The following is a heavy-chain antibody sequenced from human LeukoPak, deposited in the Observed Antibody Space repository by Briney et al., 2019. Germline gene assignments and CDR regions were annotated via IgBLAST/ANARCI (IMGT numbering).Heavy chain of an antibody. D-gene: IGHD6-13*01. Sequence: GGSLRLSCAASGFTVSSNYMNWVRQAPGKGLEWVSVIYRGGNTYYADSVKGRFTISRDNSKNTLYLQMNRLRAEDTAVYYCARSRYSTTWSSSWEFDYWGQGTLVTVSS. CDR2: IYRGGNT. V-gene: IGHV3-66*01. J-gene: IGHJ4*02. CDR1: GFTVSSNY. CDR3: ARSRYSTTWSSSWEFDY.